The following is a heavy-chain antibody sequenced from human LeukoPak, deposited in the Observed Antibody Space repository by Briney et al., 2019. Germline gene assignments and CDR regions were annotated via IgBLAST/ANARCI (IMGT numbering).Heavy chain of an antibody. Sequence: GGSLRLSCAASGFTLSNYAMSWVRQGPGKVPEWVAGISYSSGSIYYLDSVKGRFTISRDNSRNTLYLQMNSLRAEDTAVYYCAKDVLRLNYGYFDLWGRGTLVSVSS. V-gene: IGHV3-23*01. CDR2: ISYSSGSI. CDR1: GFTLSNYA. D-gene: IGHD3-16*01. CDR3: AKDVLRLNYGYFDL. J-gene: IGHJ2*01.